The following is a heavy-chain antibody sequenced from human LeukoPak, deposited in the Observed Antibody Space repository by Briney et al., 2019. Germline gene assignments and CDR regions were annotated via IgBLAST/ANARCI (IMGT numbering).Heavy chain of an antibody. J-gene: IGHJ2*01. D-gene: IGHD6-13*01. V-gene: IGHV3-9*01. CDR2: ISWNSGSI. CDR1: GFSFGNHA. CDR3: AKDIAAAGTGWYFDL. Sequence: AGGSLRLSCAASGFSFGNHAMHWVRQAPGKGLEWVSGISWNSGSIGYADSVKGRFTISRDNAKNSLYLQMNSLRAEDTALYYCAKDIAAAGTGWYFDLWGRGTLVTVSS.